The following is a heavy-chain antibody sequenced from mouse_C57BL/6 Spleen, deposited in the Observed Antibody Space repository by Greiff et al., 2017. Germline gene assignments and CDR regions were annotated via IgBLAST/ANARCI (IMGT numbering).Heavy chain of an antibody. CDR3: AREGGYGNLEWFAY. Sequence: QVQLQQSGPELVKPGASVKISCKASGYAFSSSWMNWVKQRPGKGLEWIGRIYPGDGDTNYNGKFKGKATLTADKSSSTAYMQLSSLTSEDSAVYFCAREGGYGNLEWFAYWGQGTLVTVSA. CDR2: IYPGDGDT. CDR1: GYAFSSSW. V-gene: IGHV1-82*01. D-gene: IGHD2-1*01. J-gene: IGHJ3*01.